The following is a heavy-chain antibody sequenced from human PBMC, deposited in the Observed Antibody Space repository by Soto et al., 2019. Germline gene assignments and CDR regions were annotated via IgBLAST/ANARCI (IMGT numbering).Heavy chain of an antibody. J-gene: IGHJ4*02. CDR1: GFTFNNYG. D-gene: IGHD3-22*01. V-gene: IGHV3-30*18. CDR2: ISSDGSKK. Sequence: GGSLRLSCAASGFTFNNYGIHWVRQTPGQGLEWVAVISSDGSKKYYADSVRGRFTISRDNSKNTLYLQMSSLRAEDTAVYYCAKGDYYDSSGPFDYWGQGTVVTVSS. CDR3: AKGDYYDSSGPFDY.